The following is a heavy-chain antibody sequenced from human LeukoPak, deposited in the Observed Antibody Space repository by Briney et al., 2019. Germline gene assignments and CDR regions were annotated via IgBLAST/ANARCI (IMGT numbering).Heavy chain of an antibody. CDR3: ARGQMRIRGFDP. CDR1: GGSFSGYY. J-gene: IGHJ5*02. Sequence: SETLSLTCAVYGGSFSGYYWSWIRQPPGKGLEWIGEINHSGSTNYNPSLKSRVTISVDTSKNQFSLKLSSVTAADTAVYYCARGQMRIRGFDPWGQGTLVTVSS. V-gene: IGHV4-34*01. CDR2: INHSGST. D-gene: IGHD2/OR15-2a*01.